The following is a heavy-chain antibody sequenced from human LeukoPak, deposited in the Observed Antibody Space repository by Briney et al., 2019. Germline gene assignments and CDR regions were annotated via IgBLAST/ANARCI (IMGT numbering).Heavy chain of an antibody. CDR3: ARDSSGPYNWFDP. CDR1: GGTFSSYA. CDR2: ITPIFGTA. D-gene: IGHD6-19*01. J-gene: IGHJ5*02. Sequence: SVKVSCKASGGTFSSYAISWVRQAPGQGLEWMGGITPIFGTANYAQKFQGRVTITADESTSTAYMELSSLRSEDTAVYYCARDSSGPYNWFDPWGQGTLVTVSS. V-gene: IGHV1-69*01.